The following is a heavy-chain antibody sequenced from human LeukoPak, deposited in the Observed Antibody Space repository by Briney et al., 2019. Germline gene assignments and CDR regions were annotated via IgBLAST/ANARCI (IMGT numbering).Heavy chain of an antibody. CDR2: ISGSGIST. D-gene: IGHD6-13*01. J-gene: IGHJ3*02. CDR3: AKDRSIAAGDDAFDI. CDR1: GFTFGSYA. Sequence: GGLRLSCAASGFTFGSYAMNWVRQAPGKGLEWVSHISGSGISTYYADSVKGRFTISRDNSKNTLYLQMNSLRVEDTAVFYCAKDRSIAAGDDAFDIWGQGTMVTVSS. V-gene: IGHV3-23*01.